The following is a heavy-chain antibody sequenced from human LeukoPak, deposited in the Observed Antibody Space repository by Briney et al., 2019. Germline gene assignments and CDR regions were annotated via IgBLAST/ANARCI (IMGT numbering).Heavy chain of an antibody. CDR2: ISSSSSYI. V-gene: IGHV3-21*01. Sequence: PGGSLRLSCAASGFTFSSYSMNWVRQAPGKGLEWVSSISSSSSYIYYADSVKGRFTISRDNAKNSLYLQMNSLRAEDTAVYYCARDTTGTTYAFDIWGQGTVVTVSS. CDR1: GFTFSSYS. CDR3: ARDTTGTTYAFDI. D-gene: IGHD1-1*01. J-gene: IGHJ3*02.